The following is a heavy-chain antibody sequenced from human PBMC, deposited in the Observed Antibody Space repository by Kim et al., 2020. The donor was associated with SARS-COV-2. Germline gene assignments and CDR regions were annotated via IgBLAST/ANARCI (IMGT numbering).Heavy chain of an antibody. V-gene: IGHV4-30-4*01. CDR1: GGSISSGDYY. D-gene: IGHD3-10*01. J-gene: IGHJ6*02. CDR2: IYYSGST. CDR3: ARGQGLLWFGELLHRNGMDV. Sequence: SETLSLTCTVSGGSISSGDYYWSWIRQPPGKGLEWIGYIYYSGSTYYNPSLKSRVTISVDTSKNQFSLKLSSVTAADTAVYYCARGQGLLWFGELLHRNGMDVWGQGTTVPVSS.